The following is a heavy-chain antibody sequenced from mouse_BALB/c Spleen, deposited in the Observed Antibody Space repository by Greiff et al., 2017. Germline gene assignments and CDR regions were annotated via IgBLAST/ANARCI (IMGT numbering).Heavy chain of an antibody. CDR2: IDPSDSET. D-gene: IGHD1-1*01. Sequence: QVQLQQPGAELVKPGAPVKLSCKASGYTFTSYWMNWVKQRPGRGLEWIGRIDPSDSETHYNQKFKDKATLTVDKSSSTAYIQLSSLTSEDSAVYYCARNYGSSHWDFDVWGAGTTVTVSS. J-gene: IGHJ1*01. CDR1: GYTFTSYW. V-gene: IGHV1-69*02. CDR3: ARNYGSSHWDFDV.